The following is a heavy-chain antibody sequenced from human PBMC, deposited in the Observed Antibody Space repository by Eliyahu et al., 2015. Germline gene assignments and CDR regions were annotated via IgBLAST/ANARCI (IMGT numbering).Heavy chain of an antibody. CDR3: ARRGIVNGDAFDI. CDR2: IYPGDSDT. J-gene: IGHJ3*02. D-gene: IGHD1-26*01. Sequence: EVQLVQSGAEVKKPGESLKIXCKGXGYSFTSYWXGWVRQMPGKGLEWMGIIYPGDSDTRYSPSFQGQVTISADKSISTAYLQWSSLKASDTAMYYCARRGIVNGDAFDIWGQGTMVTVSS. CDR1: GYSFTSYW. V-gene: IGHV5-51*03.